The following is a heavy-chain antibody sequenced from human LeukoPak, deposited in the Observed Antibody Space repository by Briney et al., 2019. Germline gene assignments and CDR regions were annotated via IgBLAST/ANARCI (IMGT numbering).Heavy chain of an antibody. Sequence: GGSLRLSCAASGFTFSIYAMSWVRQAPGKGLQWVSSITSRGESTWYVDSVKGRFTITRGNSENTLYLQMHSLRAEDTAVYYCARDRPNYYGSDGHYYRRDGDYWGRGTQVSVSS. CDR1: GFTFSIYA. V-gene: IGHV3-23*01. D-gene: IGHD3-22*01. CDR3: ARDRPNYYGSDGHYYRRDGDY. CDR2: ITSRGEST. J-gene: IGHJ4*02.